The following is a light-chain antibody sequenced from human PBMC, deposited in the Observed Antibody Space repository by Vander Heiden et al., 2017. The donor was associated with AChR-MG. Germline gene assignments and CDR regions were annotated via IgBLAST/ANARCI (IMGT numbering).Light chain of an antibody. J-gene: IGKJ5*01. CDR1: QSVSSN. CDR3: QQYNNGPPIT. V-gene: IGKV3-15*01. CDR2: GAS. Sequence: EIVMTQSPATLSVSPGGRATLSFRASQSVSSNLAWYQQKPGQAPRLLIYGASTRATGIPARFSGSGSGTEFTLTISSLQSEDFAVYYCQQYNNGPPITFGQGTRLEIK.